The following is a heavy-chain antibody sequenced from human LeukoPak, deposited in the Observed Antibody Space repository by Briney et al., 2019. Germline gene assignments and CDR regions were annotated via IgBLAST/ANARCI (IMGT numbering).Heavy chain of an antibody. CDR2: ISAYNGNT. CDR1: GGTFSSYA. CDR3: ARDWSPGRREGGYNPDY. D-gene: IGHD5-24*01. Sequence: ASVKVSCKASGGTFSSYAISWVRQAPGQGLEWMGWISAYNGNTNYAQKLQGRVTMTTDTSTSTAYMELRSPRSDDTAVYYCARDWSPGRREGGYNPDYWGQGTLVTVSS. V-gene: IGHV1-18*01. J-gene: IGHJ4*02.